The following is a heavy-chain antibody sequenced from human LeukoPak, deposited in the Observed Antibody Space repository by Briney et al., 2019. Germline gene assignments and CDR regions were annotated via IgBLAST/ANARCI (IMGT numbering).Heavy chain of an antibody. D-gene: IGHD6-6*01. Sequence: GGSLRLSCAASGFTFSTYWMHWVRQAPGKGLVWVSRINSDGSSTYYADSVKGRFTISRDNAKNTLYLQMNSLRAEDTAVYYCARSVTTTARPPGCWGQGTLVTVSS. CDR3: ARSVTTTARPPGC. CDR2: INSDGSST. V-gene: IGHV3-74*01. CDR1: GFTFSTYW. J-gene: IGHJ4*02.